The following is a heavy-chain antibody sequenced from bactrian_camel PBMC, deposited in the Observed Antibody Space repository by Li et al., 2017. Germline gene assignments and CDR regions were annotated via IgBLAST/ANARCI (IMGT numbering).Heavy chain of an antibody. CDR3: AAGVRAYWFVQEILSPSAYNR. CDR2: VASDGTT. V-gene: IGHV3S68*01. Sequence: HVQLVESGGGSVQAGGSLRLTCVASGGFTYRSWCMAWFRQAPGKEREWVARVASDGTTKDADSVKGRFTLSQDNVHNTVYLQMNNLKPEDAAMYYCAAGVRAYWFVQEILSPSAYNRWGRGTQVTVS. D-gene: IGHD1*01. CDR1: GGFTYRSWC. J-gene: IGHJ4*01.